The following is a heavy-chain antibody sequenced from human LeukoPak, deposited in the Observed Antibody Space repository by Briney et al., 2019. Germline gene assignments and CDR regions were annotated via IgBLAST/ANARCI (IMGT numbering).Heavy chain of an antibody. CDR2: IIPILGIA. J-gene: IGHJ3*02. V-gene: IGHV1-69*04. CDR3: AREEMGYYDSSGSVHNAFDI. D-gene: IGHD3-22*01. CDR1: GGTFSSYA. Sequence: SVKVSRKASGGTFSSYAISWVRQAPGQGLEWMGRIIPILGIANYAQTFQGRVTITADKSTSTAYMELSSLRSEDTAVYYCAREEMGYYDSSGSVHNAFDIWGQGTMVTVSS.